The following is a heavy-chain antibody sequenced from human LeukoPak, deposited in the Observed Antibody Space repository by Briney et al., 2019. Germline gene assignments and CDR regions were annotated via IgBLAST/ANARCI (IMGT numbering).Heavy chain of an antibody. CDR3: ARAGGRSWFDP. J-gene: IGHJ5*02. CDR1: GYTFTSYY. V-gene: IGHV1-2*02. CDR2: INPNSGGT. Sequence: ASVKVSCKASGYTFTSYYMHWVRQAPGQGLEWMGWINPNSGGTNYAQKFQGRVTMTTDTSMSTAYMELSRLTSDDTAAYYCARAGGRSWFDPWGQGTLVTVSS.